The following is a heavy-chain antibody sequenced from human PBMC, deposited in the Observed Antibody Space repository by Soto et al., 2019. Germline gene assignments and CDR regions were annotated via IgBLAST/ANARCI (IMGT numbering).Heavy chain of an antibody. D-gene: IGHD6-19*01. Sequence: PSETLSLTCTVSGGSISGSSYYWGWIRQPPGKGLEWIGAIYYTGRTYYKPSLKNRVTISVDTSKNQFSLKLNSVSAADTAVYYCASGGEGSIAVAGWGQGTLVTVSS. J-gene: IGHJ4*02. CDR3: ASGGEGSIAVAG. CDR1: GGSISGSSYY. V-gene: IGHV4-39*01. CDR2: IYYTGRT.